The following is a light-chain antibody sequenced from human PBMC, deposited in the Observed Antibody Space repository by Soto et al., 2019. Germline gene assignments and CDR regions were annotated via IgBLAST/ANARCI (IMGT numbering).Light chain of an antibody. CDR1: QSVSTNY. Sequence: EVVLTQSPGTLSLSPGERATLSCRASQSVSTNYLAWYQQKPGQAPRLLIYGASIRATGIPDRFSGSGSGTDFTLTISRLESEDFAVYYCQQYGNLLWTFGQVTKVEIK. J-gene: IGKJ1*01. CDR3: QQYGNLLWT. V-gene: IGKV3-20*01. CDR2: GAS.